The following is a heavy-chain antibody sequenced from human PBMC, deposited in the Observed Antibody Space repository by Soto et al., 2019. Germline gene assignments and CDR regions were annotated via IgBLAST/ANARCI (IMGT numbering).Heavy chain of an antibody. D-gene: IGHD3-3*01. CDR2: INPNSGGT. CDR3: ARDRIVPYYDFWSGYYYYGMGV. Sequence: ASVKVSCKASGYTFTGYYMHWVRQAPGQGLEWMGWINPNSGGTNYAQKFQGWVTMTRDTSISTAYMELSRLRSDDTAVYYCARDRIVPYYDFWSGYYYYGMGVWGQGTTVTVSS. CDR1: GYTFTGYY. J-gene: IGHJ6*02. V-gene: IGHV1-2*04.